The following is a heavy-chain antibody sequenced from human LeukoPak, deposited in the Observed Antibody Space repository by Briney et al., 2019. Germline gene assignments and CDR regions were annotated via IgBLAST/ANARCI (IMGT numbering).Heavy chain of an antibody. CDR1: GFTFYDYG. J-gene: IGHJ4*02. V-gene: IGHV3-20*04. Sequence: GGSLRLSCAASGFTFYDYGMSWVRQAPGKGLEWVSGINWNGGSTGYADSVKGRFTISRDNATNSLYLQMNSLRAEDTALYYCARDPGDSYGSYYFDYWGQGTLVTVSS. D-gene: IGHD5-18*01. CDR3: ARDPGDSYGSYYFDY. CDR2: INWNGGST.